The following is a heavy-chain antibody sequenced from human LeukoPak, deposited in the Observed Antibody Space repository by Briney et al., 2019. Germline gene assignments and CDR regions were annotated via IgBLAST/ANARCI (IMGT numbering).Heavy chain of an antibody. CDR1: GASISSGSYF. CDR3: ASTVLGVTYNWFDP. CDR2: FRTSGGT. D-gene: IGHD3-3*01. Sequence: PSQTLSLTCTVSGASISSGSYFWSWVRQPAGKALEWIGRFRTSGGTNYNPSLESRVTISVDTSKNQFSLKLTSVTAADTAVYYCASTVLGVTYNWFDPWGQGTLVTVSS. J-gene: IGHJ5*02. V-gene: IGHV4-61*02.